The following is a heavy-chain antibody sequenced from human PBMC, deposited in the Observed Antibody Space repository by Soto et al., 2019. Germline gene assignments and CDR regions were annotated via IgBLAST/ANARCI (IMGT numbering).Heavy chain of an antibody. CDR2: IIPIFGTA. D-gene: IGHD3-22*01. J-gene: IGHJ5*02. Sequence: SVNVSCKASGGTFSSCSISWGRQAPGQGLEWMGVIIPIFGTANYAQKFQGRVTITADKSTSTAYMELSSLRSEDTAVYYCARWDYYDSSGYPNCFDPCGQRTLVTVSS. CDR1: GGTFSSCS. CDR3: ARWDYYDSSGYPNCFDP. V-gene: IGHV1-69*06.